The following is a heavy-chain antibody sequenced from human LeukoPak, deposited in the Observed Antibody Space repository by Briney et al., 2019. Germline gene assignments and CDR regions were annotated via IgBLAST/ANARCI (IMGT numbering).Heavy chain of an antibody. CDR2: ISYDGSNK. CDR1: GFIFSSYT. Sequence: GGSLRLSCEASGFIFSSYTMHWVRQAPGKGLEWVAFISYDGSNKDYADSVKGQFTTSRDNSKSTLYLQMNSLRADDTAIYYCAKDKASSGWYGMDVWGQGTTVTVSS. V-gene: IGHV3-30-3*01. J-gene: IGHJ6*02. CDR3: AKDKASSGWYGMDV. D-gene: IGHD6-19*01.